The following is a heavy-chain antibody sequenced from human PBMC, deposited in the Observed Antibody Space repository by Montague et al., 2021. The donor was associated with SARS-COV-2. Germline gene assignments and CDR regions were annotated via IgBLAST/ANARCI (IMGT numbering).Heavy chain of an antibody. J-gene: IGHJ3*02. Sequence: SLRLSCAASGFTFDDYAMHWVRQAPGKGLEWVCVINWDGGSTSYVDSVKGRFTISRDNSKKSLYLQMNSLRAEDTALYYCAKGSATVTTLDAFDIWGQGTMVTVSS. CDR3: AKGSATVTTLDAFDI. D-gene: IGHD4-17*01. CDR1: GFTFDDYA. V-gene: IGHV3-43D*03. CDR2: INWDGGST.